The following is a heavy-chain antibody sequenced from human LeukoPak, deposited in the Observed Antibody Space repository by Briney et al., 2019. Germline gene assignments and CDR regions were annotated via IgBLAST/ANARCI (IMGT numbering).Heavy chain of an antibody. CDR2: VNTDNTKS. CDR3: AMSVEMAAIPSFDY. V-gene: IGHV1-3*04. D-gene: IGHD5-24*01. CDR1: GHIFTTHY. J-gene: IGHJ4*02. Sequence: ASVKVSCKTSGHIFTTHYKHWMRQAPGQMLEWLGRVNTDNTKSEYSQKFQGRVIITRDTSASTAYMEMSGLRSEDTAMYYCAMSVEMAAIPSFDYWGQGTLVTVSS.